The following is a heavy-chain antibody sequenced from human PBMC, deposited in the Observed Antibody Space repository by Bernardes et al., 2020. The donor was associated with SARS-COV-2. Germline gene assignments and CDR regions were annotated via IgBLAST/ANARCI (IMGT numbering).Heavy chain of an antibody. CDR2: INPNSGGT. J-gene: IGHJ4*02. CDR3: ARVSFYYDSSGYPHPFFDY. CDR1: GSTFTGYY. V-gene: IGHV1-2*02. D-gene: IGHD3-22*01. Sequence: ASVKVSCKASGSTFTGYYMHWVRQAPGQGLEWMGWINPNSGGTNYAQKFQGRVTMTRDTSISTAYMELSRLRSDDTAVYYCARVSFYYDSSGYPHPFFDYWGQGTLVTVSS.